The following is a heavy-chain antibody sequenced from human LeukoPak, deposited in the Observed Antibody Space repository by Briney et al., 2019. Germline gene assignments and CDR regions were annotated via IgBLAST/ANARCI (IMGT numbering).Heavy chain of an antibody. V-gene: IGHV1-2*04. J-gene: IGHJ6*04. CDR2: INPNSGGT. Sequence: ASVKVFCKASGYTFTGYYMHWVRQAPGQGLEWMGWINPNSGGTNYAQKFQGWVTMTRDTSISTAYMELSGLRSDDTAVYYCARGASGPWGPALGMDVWGKGTTVTVSS. CDR1: GYTFTGYY. D-gene: IGHD7-27*01. CDR3: ARGASGPWGPALGMDV.